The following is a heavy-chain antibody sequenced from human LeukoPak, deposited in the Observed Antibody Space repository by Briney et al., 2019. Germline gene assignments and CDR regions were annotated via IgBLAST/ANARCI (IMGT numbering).Heavy chain of an antibody. CDR1: GFTLTNFA. CDR3: ARGGSLSAYAS. D-gene: IGHD2-2*01. V-gene: IGHV3-64*01. J-gene: IGHJ5*02. CDR2: MSSDGGTT. Sequence: PGGSLRLSCATSGFTLTNFAMHWVRQAPGKEVEYVSAMSSDGGTTYYANSVKGRFTMSRDKSKNAVYLQMGSLRPDDMAVYYCARGGSLSAYASWGQGTLVTVSS.